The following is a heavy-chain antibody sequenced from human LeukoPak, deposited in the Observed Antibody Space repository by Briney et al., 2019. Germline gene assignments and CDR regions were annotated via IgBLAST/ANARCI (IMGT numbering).Heavy chain of an antibody. CDR3: ARGAGFGVVISYYMDV. J-gene: IGHJ6*03. CDR2: IGSSGVDT. V-gene: IGHV3-23*01. D-gene: IGHD3-3*01. CDR1: GFTFSTYA. Sequence: GGSLRLSCTAAGFTFSTYAMGWARQAPGKGLEWVSGIGSSGVDTYYADSAKGRFTISRDNSKNSLYLQMNSLRAEDTAVYYCARGAGFGVVISYYMDVWGKGTTVTVSS.